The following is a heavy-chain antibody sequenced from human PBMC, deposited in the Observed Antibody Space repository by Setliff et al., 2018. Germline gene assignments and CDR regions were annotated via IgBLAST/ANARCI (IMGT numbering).Heavy chain of an antibody. CDR1: GFTFSSYW. D-gene: IGHD2-15*01. CDR3: ARDPAEKPGMDY. CDR2: VNSDGSST. J-gene: IGHJ4*02. V-gene: IGHV3-74*01. Sequence: PGGSLRLSCAASGFTFSSYWMHWVRQAPGKGLVWVSRVNSDGSSTTYADSVKGRFTVSSDNAKNSLYLQMNSLRAEDTAVYYCARDPAEKPGMDYWGQGTLVTVSS.